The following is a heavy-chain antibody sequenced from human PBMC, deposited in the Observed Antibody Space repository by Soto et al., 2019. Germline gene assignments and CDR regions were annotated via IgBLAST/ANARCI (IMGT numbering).Heavy chain of an antibody. V-gene: IGHV3-23*01. CDR3: AKRDSSGRYYFAY. CDR2: IVGGGDYT. Sequence: GGSLRLSCAASGFTFSSYAMRWVRQAPGKGLEWVSAIVGGGDYTYYGDSVKGRFTISRLNSKNTLYLQMNSLRAEDTAVYYCAKRDSSGRYYFAYWGQRTLVPVSS. CDR1: GFTFSSYA. J-gene: IGHJ4*02. D-gene: IGHD6-19*01.